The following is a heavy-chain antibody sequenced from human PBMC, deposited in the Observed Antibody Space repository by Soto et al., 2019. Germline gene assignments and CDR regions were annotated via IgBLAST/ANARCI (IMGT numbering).Heavy chain of an antibody. V-gene: IGHV4-59*08. CDR2: IYYSGGP. CDR1: GGSISSYY. CDR3: ARRWGATVDY. J-gene: IGHJ4*02. Sequence: QVQLQESGPGLVKPSETLSLTCTVSGGSISSYYWSWIRQPPGKGLEWLVYIYYSGGPNYYPSLKCLVTISVDTTKSQFSLMLSSVTAADTAVYYCARRWGATVDYWGQGTVVTVSS. D-gene: IGHD1-26*01.